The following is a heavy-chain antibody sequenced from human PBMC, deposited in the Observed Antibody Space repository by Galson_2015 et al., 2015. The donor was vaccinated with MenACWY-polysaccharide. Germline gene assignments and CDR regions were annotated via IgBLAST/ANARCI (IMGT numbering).Heavy chain of an antibody. D-gene: IGHD2/OR15-2a*01. Sequence: SLRLSCAGSGVTLSNYGMSWVRQAPGKGLEWVSVISDRVGSTHYADSAKGRFTVSRDNSRNTLYLQMNSLRGDDTAVYFWARGSNIWKYLDYWGQGALVTVSS. CDR2: ISDRVGST. CDR3: ARGSNIWKYLDY. CDR1: GVTLSNYG. J-gene: IGHJ4*02. V-gene: IGHV3-23*01.